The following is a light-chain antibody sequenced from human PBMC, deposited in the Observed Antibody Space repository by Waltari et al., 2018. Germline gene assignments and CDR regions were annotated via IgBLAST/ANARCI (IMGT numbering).Light chain of an antibody. V-gene: IGKV1-39*01. Sequence: DIQMTQSPSSLSASVGDRVTITCRASQRVTNYLHWFQQRPGKAPKMLISTASNLESGVPSRFSGSGSGTDFNFTISGLQPDDFATYYCQQTYSTGTFGQGTKVEVK. J-gene: IGKJ1*01. CDR3: QQTYSTGT. CDR1: QRVTNY. CDR2: TAS.